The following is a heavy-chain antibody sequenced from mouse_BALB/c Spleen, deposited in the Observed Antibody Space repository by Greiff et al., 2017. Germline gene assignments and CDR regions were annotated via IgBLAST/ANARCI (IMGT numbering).Heavy chain of an antibody. V-gene: IGHV1S56*01. J-gene: IGHJ3*01. D-gene: IGHD1-2*01. Sequence: QVHVKQSGPELVKPGASVRISCKASGYTFTSYYIHWVKQRPGQGLEWIGWIYPGNVNTKYNEKFKGKATLTADKSSSTAYMQLSSLTSEDSAVYFCARGDITTAKAWFAYWGQGTLVTVSA. CDR1: GYTFTSYY. CDR2: IYPGNVNT. CDR3: ARGDITTAKAWFAY.